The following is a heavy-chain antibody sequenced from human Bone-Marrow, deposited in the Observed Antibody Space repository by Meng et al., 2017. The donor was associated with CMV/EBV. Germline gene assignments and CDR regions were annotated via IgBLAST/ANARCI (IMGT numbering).Heavy chain of an antibody. CDR1: GYTFTSYD. CDR2: MNPNSGNT. CDR3: ATLAIALAGLFDY. D-gene: IGHD6-19*01. V-gene: IGHV1-8*01. Sequence: AAVKDSCKASGYTFTSYDINWVRQATGQGLEWMGWMNPNSGNTGYAQKFQGRVTMTRNTSISTPYMELIRLRSEDTAVYYCATLAIALAGLFDYWGQGTRVTVSS. J-gene: IGHJ4*02.